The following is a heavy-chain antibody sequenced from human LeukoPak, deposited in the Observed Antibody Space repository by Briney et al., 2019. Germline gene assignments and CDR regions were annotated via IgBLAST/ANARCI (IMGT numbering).Heavy chain of an antibody. V-gene: IGHV1-46*01. Sequence: ASVKVSCKASGYTFTSYYMHWVRQAPGQGLEWMGIINPSGGSTSYAQKFQGRVTMTRDTSTSTVYMELSSLRSDDTAVYYCARDRAYLTGYYPDVNWFDPWGQGTLVTVSS. CDR2: INPSGGST. CDR1: GYTFTSYY. CDR3: ARDRAYLTGYYPDVNWFDP. J-gene: IGHJ5*02. D-gene: IGHD3-9*01.